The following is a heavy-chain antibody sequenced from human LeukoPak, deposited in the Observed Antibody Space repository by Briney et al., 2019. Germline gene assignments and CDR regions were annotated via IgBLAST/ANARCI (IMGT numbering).Heavy chain of an antibody. CDR1: GGSISSYY. CDR2: IYYSGST. V-gene: IGHV4-59*08. J-gene: IGHJ4*02. D-gene: IGHD5-12*01. Sequence: SETLSLTCTVSGGSISSYYWSWIRQPPGKGLEWIGYIYYSGSTNYNPSLKSRVTISVDTSKNQFSLKLSSVTAADTAVYYCARHSGYDSNFDYWGQGTLVTVSS. CDR3: ARHSGYDSNFDY.